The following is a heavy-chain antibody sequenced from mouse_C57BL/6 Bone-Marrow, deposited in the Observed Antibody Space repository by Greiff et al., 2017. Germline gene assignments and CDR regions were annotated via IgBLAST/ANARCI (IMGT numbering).Heavy chain of an antibody. CDR2: ISDGGSYT. D-gene: IGHD1-3*01. CDR3: ARGVKGFDY. V-gene: IGHV5-4*03. J-gene: IGHJ2*01. Sequence: EVKLVESGGGLVKPGGSLKLSCAASGFTFSSYAMSWVRQTPEKRLEWVATISDGGSYTYYPDNVKGRFTISRDNAKNNLYLQMSHLKSEDTAMYYCARGVKGFDYWGQGTTLTVSS. CDR1: GFTFSSYA.